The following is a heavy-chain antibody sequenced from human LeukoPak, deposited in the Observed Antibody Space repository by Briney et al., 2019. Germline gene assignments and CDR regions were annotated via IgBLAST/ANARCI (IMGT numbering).Heavy chain of an antibody. CDR1: GFSVSSNY. CDR2: IYTGGTT. V-gene: IGHV3-66*02. J-gene: IGHJ4*02. D-gene: IGHD6-19*01. Sequence: GGSLRLSCAASGFSVSSNYMNWVRQAPGKGLEWVSAIYTGGTTYYADSVKGRFTISRDNSKNTLYHQLNSLRAEDTAVYYCARDKLGSGYSSDFDCWGQGTLVTVSS. CDR3: ARDKLGSGYSSDFDC.